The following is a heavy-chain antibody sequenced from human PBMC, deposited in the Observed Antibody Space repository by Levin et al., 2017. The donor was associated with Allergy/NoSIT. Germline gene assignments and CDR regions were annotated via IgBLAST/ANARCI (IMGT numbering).Heavy chain of an antibody. CDR1: GGSFSGYY. CDR3: AREQDQYPYYYGMDV. CDR2: INHSGST. D-gene: IGHD2-15*01. Sequence: SETLSLTCAVYGGSFSGYYWSWIRQPPGKGLEWIGEINHSGSTNYNPSLKSRVTISVDTSKNQFSLKLSSVTAADTAVYYCAREQDQYPYYYGMDVWGQGTTVTVSS. J-gene: IGHJ6*02. V-gene: IGHV4-34*01.